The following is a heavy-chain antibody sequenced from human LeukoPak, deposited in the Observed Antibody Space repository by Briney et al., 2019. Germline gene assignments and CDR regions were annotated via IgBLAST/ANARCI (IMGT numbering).Heavy chain of an antibody. CDR2: ISFHGGDQ. Sequence: GGSLRLSCAASGFTFSRHGMHWVRQAPSKGLEWVAVISFHGGDQYYADSVKGRFTISRDNSKNTLYLQMNSLRTEDTAVYYWAKDNYGGLGYLDWFADHWGQGTLVTVSS. J-gene: IGHJ4*02. CDR3: AKDNYGGLGYLDWFADH. D-gene: IGHD3-9*01. V-gene: IGHV3-30*18. CDR1: GFTFSRHG.